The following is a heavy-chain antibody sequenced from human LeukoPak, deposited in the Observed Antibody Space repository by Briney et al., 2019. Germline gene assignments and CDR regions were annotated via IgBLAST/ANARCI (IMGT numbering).Heavy chain of an antibody. CDR1: GFTFSNAW. CDR2: IKSKTDGGTT. Sequence: NPGGSLRLSCAASGFTFSNAWMSWVRQAPGKGLEWVGHIKSKTDGGTTDYAAPVKGRFTISRDDSKNTLYLQMNSLKTEDTAVYYCARERELPDWYFDLWGRGTLVTVSS. D-gene: IGHD1-26*01. CDR3: ARERELPDWYFDL. J-gene: IGHJ2*01. V-gene: IGHV3-15*01.